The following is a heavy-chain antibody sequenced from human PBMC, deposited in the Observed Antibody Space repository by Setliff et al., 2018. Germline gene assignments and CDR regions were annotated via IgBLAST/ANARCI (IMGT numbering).Heavy chain of an antibody. Sequence: GGSLRLSCAASGFSFSNYWMSWVRQAPGKGLEWVANIKKDGGEKYYVDSVKGRFTISRDNAKNSLYLQMNSLRADDTAVYYCARQRYYDTTGKAFDIWGQGTMVTV. CDR2: IKKDGGEK. CDR1: GFSFSNYW. CDR3: ARQRYYDTTGKAFDI. D-gene: IGHD3-22*01. J-gene: IGHJ3*02. V-gene: IGHV3-7*01.